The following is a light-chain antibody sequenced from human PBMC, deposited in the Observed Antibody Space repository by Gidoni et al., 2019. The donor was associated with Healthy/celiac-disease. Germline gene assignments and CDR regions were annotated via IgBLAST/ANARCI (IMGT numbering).Light chain of an antibody. CDR2: AAS. J-gene: IGKJ1*01. Sequence: DIQMTQSPSSLSASVGDRVTITCRASQSISSYLNWYQQKPGKAPKLLIYAASSLQSGVPSRFSGSGSGPDFTLTISSLQPEDFATYYCQQSYSTLTWTFGQXTKVEIK. V-gene: IGKV1-39*01. CDR3: QQSYSTLTWT. CDR1: QSISSY.